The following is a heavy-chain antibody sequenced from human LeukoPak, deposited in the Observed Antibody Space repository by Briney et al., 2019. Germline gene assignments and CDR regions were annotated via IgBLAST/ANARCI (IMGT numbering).Heavy chain of an antibody. Sequence: SETLSLTCTVSGGSISSYYWSWIRQPPGKGLEWIGYIYYSGSTNYNPSLKSRVTISVDTSKNQFSLKLSSVTAADTAVYYCARDFVVNYGWAAFDIWGQGTMVTASS. V-gene: IGHV4-59*01. D-gene: IGHD3-10*01. CDR3: ARDFVVNYGWAAFDI. CDR1: GGSISSYY. CDR2: IYYSGST. J-gene: IGHJ3*02.